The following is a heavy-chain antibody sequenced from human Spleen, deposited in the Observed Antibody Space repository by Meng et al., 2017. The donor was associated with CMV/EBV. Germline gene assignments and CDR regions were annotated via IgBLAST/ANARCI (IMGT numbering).Heavy chain of an antibody. CDR1: GFTFSTYA. CDR3: ARGQWMHLWSYYFDY. J-gene: IGHJ4*02. D-gene: IGHD5-18*01. V-gene: IGHV3-7*01. CDR2: IKRDGSEQ. Sequence: GGSLRLSCVASGFTFSTYAMHWVRQAPGKGLEWVANIKRDGSEQYYVDSVRGRFTISRDNAKDSLYLQMNSLRAEDTAVYYCARGQWMHLWSYYFDYWGQGTLVTVSS.